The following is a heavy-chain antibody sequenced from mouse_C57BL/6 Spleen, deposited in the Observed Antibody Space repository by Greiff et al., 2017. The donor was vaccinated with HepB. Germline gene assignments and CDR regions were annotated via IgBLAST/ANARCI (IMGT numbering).Heavy chain of an antibody. J-gene: IGHJ2*01. CDR2: INYDGSST. D-gene: IGHD1-1*01. V-gene: IGHV5-16*01. Sequence: EVKLVESEGGLVQPGSSMKLSCTASGFTFSDYYMAWVRQVPEKGLEWVANINYDGSSTYYLDSLKSRFIISRDNAKNILYLQMSSLKSEDTATYYCARDRGHYYGSLFDHWGQGTTLTVSS. CDR1: GFTFSDYY. CDR3: ARDRGHYYGSLFDH.